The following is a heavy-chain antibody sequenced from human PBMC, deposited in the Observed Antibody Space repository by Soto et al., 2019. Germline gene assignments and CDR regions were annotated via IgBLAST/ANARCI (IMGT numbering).Heavy chain of an antibody. V-gene: IGHV4-31*03. CDR2: IYYSGST. Sequence: SETLSLTCTVSGGSISSGGYYWSWIRQHPGKGLEWIGYIYYSGSTYYNPSLKSRVTISVDTSKNQFSLKLSSVTAADTAVYYCAREIVATIEGVYYYYGMDVWGQGTTVTVSS. D-gene: IGHD5-12*01. CDR1: GGSISSGGYY. J-gene: IGHJ6*02. CDR3: AREIVATIEGVYYYYGMDV.